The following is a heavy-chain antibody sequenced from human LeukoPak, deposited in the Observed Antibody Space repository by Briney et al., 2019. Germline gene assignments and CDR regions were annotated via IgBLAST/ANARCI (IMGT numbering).Heavy chain of an antibody. CDR3: ARDYYGSGSYTSSFDY. Sequence: GRSLRLSCAASGFTFSRYAMHWVRQAPGEGLEWVALTPFDGSNQYYVDFVKGRFIISRDNSKNTLYLQMNSLRPEDTALYYCARDYYGSGSYTSSFDYWGQGTLVTVSS. J-gene: IGHJ4*02. D-gene: IGHD3-10*01. CDR1: GFTFSRYA. V-gene: IGHV3-30-3*01. CDR2: TPFDGSNQ.